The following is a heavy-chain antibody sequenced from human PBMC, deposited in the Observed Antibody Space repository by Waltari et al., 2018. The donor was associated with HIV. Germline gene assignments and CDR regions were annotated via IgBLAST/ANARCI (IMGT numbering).Heavy chain of an antibody. Sequence: EVQLVESGGGLVKPGGSLRLSCAASGFTFSNAWMSWVRQAPGKGLEWVGRIKSKTDGGPTDYAEPVKGRFTISKDDSKNTLYLQMNSLKTEDTAVYYCTTDLRLLDPYGMDVWGQGTTVTVSS. CDR1: GFTFSNAW. CDR3: TTDLRLLDPYGMDV. D-gene: IGHD3-10*01. V-gene: IGHV3-15*01. J-gene: IGHJ6*02. CDR2: IKSKTDGGPT.